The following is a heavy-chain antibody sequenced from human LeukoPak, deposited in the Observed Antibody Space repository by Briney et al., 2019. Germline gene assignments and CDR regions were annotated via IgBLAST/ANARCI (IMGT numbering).Heavy chain of an antibody. CDR1: GFTFSSYW. Sequence: GGSLRLSCAASGFTFSSYWMHWVRQAPGKGLVWVSRINSDGSSTNYADSAKGRFTISRDNSKNQVYLQMNRLRAEDTAVYYCAKGVRGVIAYYFDYWGQGTLVTVSS. D-gene: IGHD3-10*01. CDR2: INSDGSST. J-gene: IGHJ4*02. V-gene: IGHV3-74*01. CDR3: AKGVRGVIAYYFDY.